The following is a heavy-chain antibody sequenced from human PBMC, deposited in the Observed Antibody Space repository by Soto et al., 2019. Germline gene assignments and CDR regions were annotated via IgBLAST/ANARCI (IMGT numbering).Heavy chain of an antibody. J-gene: IGHJ4*02. V-gene: IGHV3-23*01. Sequence: GESLKISCAASGFTFSSYAMSWVRQAPGKGLEWVSAISGSGGSTYYADSVKGRFTISRDNSKNTLYLQMNSLRAEDTAVYYCAKGLDPPWYSSGWGDFDYWGQGTLVTVSS. CDR3: AKGLDPPWYSSGWGDFDY. CDR2: ISGSGGST. CDR1: GFTFSSYA. D-gene: IGHD6-19*01.